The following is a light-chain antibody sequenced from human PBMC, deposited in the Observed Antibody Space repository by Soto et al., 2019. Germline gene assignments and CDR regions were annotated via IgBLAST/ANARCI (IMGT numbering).Light chain of an antibody. J-gene: IGKJ1*01. CDR2: QVS. CDR3: HQCDTPPRT. V-gene: IGKV2-30*02. CDR1: QSLVHSDGNTY. Sequence: DVEMTQSPLSLPVSLGQPASISCMSSQSLVHSDGNTYLNWFQQRPGQSPRRLIYQVSNRDSGVPDRFSGGGSGTDFTLTISRLEPEDFAVYHCHQCDTPPRTFGQGTKVDIK.